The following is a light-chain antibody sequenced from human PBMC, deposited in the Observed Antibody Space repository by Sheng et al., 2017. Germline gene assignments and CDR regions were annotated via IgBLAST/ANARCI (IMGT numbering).Light chain of an antibody. CDR2: EDN. Sequence: NFMLTQSHSVSESPGKTVTISCTRSSGSIARNYVRWYQQRPGSFPATLIYEDNQRPSGVPDRFSGSIDTSSNSASLTISGLKTEDEADYYCQSYDSNNHWVFGGGTKLTVL. V-gene: IGLV6-57*01. CDR1: SGSIARNY. CDR3: QSYDSNNHWV. J-gene: IGLJ3*02.